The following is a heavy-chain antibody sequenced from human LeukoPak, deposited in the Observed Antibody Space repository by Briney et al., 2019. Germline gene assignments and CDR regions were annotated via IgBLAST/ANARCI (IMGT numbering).Heavy chain of an antibody. CDR1: GGSISSYY. J-gene: IGHJ5*02. CDR3: ARGPYYYDSSGYYWFDP. V-gene: IGHV4-59*01. D-gene: IGHD3-22*01. CDR2: IYYSGST. Sequence: PSETQSLTCTVSGGSISSYYWSWIRQPPGKGLEWIGYIYYSGSTNYNPSLKSRVTISVDTSKNQFSLKLSSVTAADTAVYYCARGPYYYDSSGYYWFDPWGQGTLVTVSS.